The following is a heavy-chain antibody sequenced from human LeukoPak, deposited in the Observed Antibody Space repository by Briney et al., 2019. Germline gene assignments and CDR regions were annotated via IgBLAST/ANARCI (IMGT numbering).Heavy chain of an antibody. CDR3: SRSHDYGGLYFYYYMDV. CDR2: LDSSGST. J-gene: IGHJ6*03. D-gene: IGHD4-23*01. Sequence: SETLSFTCTVSGGSISSRSDYWGWIRQTPGKGLEWIGNLDSSGSTYYNPSLKSRVTISVGTSKNQFSLNLRSVTAADTAIYFCSRSHDYGGLYFYYYMDVWGKGTTVTVSS. V-gene: IGHV4-39*01. CDR1: GGSISSRSDY.